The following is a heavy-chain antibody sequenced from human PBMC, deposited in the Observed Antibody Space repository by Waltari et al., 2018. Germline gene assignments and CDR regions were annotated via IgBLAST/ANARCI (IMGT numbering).Heavy chain of an antibody. CDR2: IYYGGST. CDR1: GGSISSSS. CDR3: ASASPVTFDY. Sequence: QVHLQESGPGLVKPSEPLSLTCTVPGGSISSSSWSWFRQPPGKGLGWIGYIYYGGSTNYNPSLRSRVNISVDTSKNQFSRKLSSVTAADTAVYYCASASPVTFDYWGQGTLVTVSS. D-gene: IGHD3-10*01. J-gene: IGHJ4*02. V-gene: IGHV4-59*08.